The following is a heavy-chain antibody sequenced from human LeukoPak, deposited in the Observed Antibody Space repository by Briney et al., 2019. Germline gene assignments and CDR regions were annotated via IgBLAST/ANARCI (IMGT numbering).Heavy chain of an antibody. V-gene: IGHV1-8*01. D-gene: IGHD3-10*01. CDR2: KNPNSGNT. J-gene: IGHJ4*02. Sequence: ASVKVSCKASGYTFTSYDINWVRQATGQGLEWMGWKNPNSGNTGYAQKFQGRVTMTRNTSISTAYMELSSLRSDDTAVYFCARKYLYGSGKPHFDHWGQGTLVTVSS. CDR3: ARKYLYGSGKPHFDH. CDR1: GYTFTSYD.